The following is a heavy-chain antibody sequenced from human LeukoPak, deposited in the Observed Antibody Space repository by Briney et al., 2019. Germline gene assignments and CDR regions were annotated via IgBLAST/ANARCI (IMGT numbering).Heavy chain of an antibody. CDR1: GGTFSTYA. V-gene: IGHV1-69*13. J-gene: IGHJ3*02. Sequence: ASVKVSCKASGGTFSTYAISWVRQAPGQGLEWMGGIIPIFATANYAQKFQGRVTITADESTSTAYMEPSSLSSEDTAVYYCARDEGPGSYNAFDIWGQGTMVTVSS. CDR2: IIPIFATA. D-gene: IGHD1-26*01. CDR3: ARDEGPGSYNAFDI.